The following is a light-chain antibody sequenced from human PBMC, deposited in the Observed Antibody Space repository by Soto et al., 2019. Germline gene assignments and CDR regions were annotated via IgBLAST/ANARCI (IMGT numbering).Light chain of an antibody. CDR1: QGISSY. Sequence: IRTTHSPISLSAPPGARDTNTCRASQGISSYLAWYQQKPGKAPKLLIYAASTLQSGVPSRFSGSGSGTDFTLTISCLQSEDFATYYCQQYYSYPITFGQGTRLEIK. V-gene: IGKV1-8*01. J-gene: IGKJ5*01. CDR2: AAS. CDR3: QQYYSYPIT.